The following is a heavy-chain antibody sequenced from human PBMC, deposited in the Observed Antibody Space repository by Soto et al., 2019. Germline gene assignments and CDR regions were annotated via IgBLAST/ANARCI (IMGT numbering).Heavy chain of an antibody. CDR2: ITGLSDGM. D-gene: IGHD2-15*01. V-gene: IGHV3-23*01. J-gene: IGHJ4*02. CDR3: AKGISGSRYSALDY. Sequence: GGSLRLSCAASGFTFTSYAMTWVRQAPGKGLEWVAVITGLSDGMHYADSVKGRLTISRDNSKNTLFLQMHSLRAEDTALYYCAKGISGSRYSALDYWGQGTLVTVSS. CDR1: GFTFTSYA.